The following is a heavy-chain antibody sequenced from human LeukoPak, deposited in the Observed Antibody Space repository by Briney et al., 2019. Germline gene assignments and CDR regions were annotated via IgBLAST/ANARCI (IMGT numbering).Heavy chain of an antibody. D-gene: IGHD6-6*01. CDR2: INQDGSEK. V-gene: IGHV3-7*01. CDR1: GFTFSSYW. J-gene: IGHJ4*02. Sequence: GGSLRLPCAASGFTFSSYWMGWVRQAPGKGLEWVANINQDGSEKYFVDSVKGRFTISRDNAKNSLYLQMNSLRAEDTAVCYCAREGAYRTSSPAGYWGQGTLVTVSS. CDR3: AREGAYRTSSPAGY.